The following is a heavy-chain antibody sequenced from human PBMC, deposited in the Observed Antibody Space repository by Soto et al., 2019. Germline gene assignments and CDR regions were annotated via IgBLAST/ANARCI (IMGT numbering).Heavy chain of an antibody. Sequence: PSETLSLTCTVSGGSISSYYWSWIRQPPGKGLEWIGYIYHSGRTNYNPSLKSRVTISVDTSKNQFSLKVNSVTAADTAVYYCARHRSWFDPWGQGTLVTVSS. D-gene: IGHD3-16*02. J-gene: IGHJ5*02. V-gene: IGHV4-59*01. CDR1: GGSISSYY. CDR3: ARHRSWFDP. CDR2: IYHSGRT.